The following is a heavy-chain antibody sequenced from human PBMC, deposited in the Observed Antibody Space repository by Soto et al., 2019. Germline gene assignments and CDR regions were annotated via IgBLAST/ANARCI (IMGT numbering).Heavy chain of an antibody. CDR3: AKIAPRDLYLEWIHHIFDH. CDR2: VFSNGGNS. J-gene: IGHJ4*02. Sequence: TGGSLRLSCAASGFPFSTYAMTWVRQAPGTGLEWVSTVFSNGGNSTYADSVKGRFTISRDNSKNTLYLQMNTLRAEDTATYYCAKIAPRDLYLEWIHHIFDHWGQGTLVTVSS. V-gene: IGHV3-23*01. CDR1: GFPFSTYA. D-gene: IGHD3-3*01.